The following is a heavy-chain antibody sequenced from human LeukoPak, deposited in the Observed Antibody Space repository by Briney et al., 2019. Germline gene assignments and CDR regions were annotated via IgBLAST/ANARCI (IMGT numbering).Heavy chain of an antibody. CDR3: ARVYYYDSSGYYSWFDP. V-gene: IGHV4-34*01. CDR1: GGSFSGYY. D-gene: IGHD3-22*01. Sequence: SETLSLTCAVYGGSFSGYYWSWIRQPPGKGREGMGEINHSGSTNYNPSLKSRVTISVDTSKNQFSLKLSSVTAADTAVYYCARVYYYDSSGYYSWFDPWGQGTLVTVSS. CDR2: INHSGST. J-gene: IGHJ5*02.